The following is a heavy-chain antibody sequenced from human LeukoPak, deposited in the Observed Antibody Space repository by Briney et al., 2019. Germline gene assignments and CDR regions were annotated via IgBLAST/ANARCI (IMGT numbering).Heavy chain of an antibody. D-gene: IGHD3-22*01. CDR3: AGYDSSGYLDY. CDR1: GGSISSGDYN. CDR2: IYYSGST. Sequence: SQTLSLTCTASGGSISSGDYNWSWLRQPPGKGLEWIGYIYYSGSTYYNPSLKSRVTISVDTSKNQFSLKLSSVTAADTAVYYCAGYDSSGYLDYWGQGTLVTVSS. J-gene: IGHJ4*02. V-gene: IGHV4-30-4*08.